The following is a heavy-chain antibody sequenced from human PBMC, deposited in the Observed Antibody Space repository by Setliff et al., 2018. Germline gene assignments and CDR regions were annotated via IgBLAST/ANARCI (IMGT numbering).Heavy chain of an antibody. V-gene: IGHV3-7*03. Sequence: GSLRLSCAASGFSLSDYWMSWVRQAPGKGLEWVANIKQDGSQKYYVDSVKGRFTISRDISTSTLYLHMNSLRAEDTAVYYCARDRGGTNPWFDPWGQGTLVTVSS. CDR3: ARDRGGTNPWFDP. CDR2: IKQDGSQK. CDR1: GFSLSDYW. J-gene: IGHJ5*02. D-gene: IGHD3-10*01.